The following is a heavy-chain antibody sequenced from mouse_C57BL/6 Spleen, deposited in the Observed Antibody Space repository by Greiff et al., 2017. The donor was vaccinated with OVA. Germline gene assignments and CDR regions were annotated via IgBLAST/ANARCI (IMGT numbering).Heavy chain of an antibody. CDR3: ALWSEAMDY. D-gene: IGHD1-1*02. V-gene: IGHV1-69*01. Sequence: QVQLKQPGAELVMPGASVKLSCKASGYTFTSYWMHWVKQRPGQGLEWIGEIDPSDSYTNYNQKFKGKSTLTVDKSSSTAYMQLSSLTSEDSAVYYCALWSEAMDYWGQGTSVTVSS. CDR2: IDPSDSYT. J-gene: IGHJ4*01. CDR1: GYTFTSYW.